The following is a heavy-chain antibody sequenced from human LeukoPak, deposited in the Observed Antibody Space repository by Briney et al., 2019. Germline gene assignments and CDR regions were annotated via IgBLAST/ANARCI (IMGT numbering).Heavy chain of an antibody. CDR2: IHHSGST. V-gene: IGHV4-34*01. D-gene: IGHD2-8*01. Sequence: PSETLSLTCAVHGGPFTGYYWSWIRQSPERGLEWLGEIHHSGSTNYNPSLKRPVTLSVDASRNEVSLKVDSVTAADTAVYFCARARLGRCTNGICRYFDYWGQGSEVTVS. J-gene: IGHJ4*02. CDR3: ARARLGRCTNGICRYFDY. CDR1: GGPFTGYY.